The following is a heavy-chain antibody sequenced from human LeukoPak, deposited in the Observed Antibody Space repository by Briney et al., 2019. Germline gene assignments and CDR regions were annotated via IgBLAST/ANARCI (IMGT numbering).Heavy chain of an antibody. J-gene: IGHJ4*02. V-gene: IGHV3-48*03. CDR1: GFTFSSYE. CDR3: AGGSGWLIDY. Sequence: PGGSLRLSCAASGFTFSSYEMNWVRQAPGKGLEWVSYISSSGSTIYYADSVKGRFTISRDNAKNSLYLQMNSLRAEDKAVYYCAGGSGWLIDYWGQGTLVTVSS. D-gene: IGHD6-19*01. CDR2: ISSSGSTI.